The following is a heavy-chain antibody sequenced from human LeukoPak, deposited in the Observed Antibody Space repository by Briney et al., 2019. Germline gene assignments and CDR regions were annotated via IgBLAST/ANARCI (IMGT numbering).Heavy chain of an antibody. CDR1: GFTFSSYG. D-gene: IGHD6-19*01. V-gene: IGHV3-33*01. CDR3: ARGYSSGWYLFGDY. J-gene: IGHJ4*02. Sequence: GGSLRLSCAASGFTFSSYGMHWVRQAPGKGLEWVAVIWYDGSNKYYADSVKGRFTISRDNSKNTLYLQMNSLSAEDTAVYYCARGYSSGWYLFGDYWGQGALVTVSS. CDR2: IWYDGSNK.